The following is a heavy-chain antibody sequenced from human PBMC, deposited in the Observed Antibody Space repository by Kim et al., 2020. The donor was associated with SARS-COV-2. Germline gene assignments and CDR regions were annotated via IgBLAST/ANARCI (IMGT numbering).Heavy chain of an antibody. D-gene: IGHD6-13*01. CDR3: ARDESSSWYNWFDP. CDR1: GGTFSSYA. CDR2: IIPILGIA. J-gene: IGHJ5*02. Sequence: SVKVSCKASGGTFSSYAISWVRQAPGQGLEWMGRIIPILGIANYAQKFQGRVTITADKSTGTAYMELSSLRSEDTAVYYCARDESSSWYNWFDPWGQGTLAT. V-gene: IGHV1-69*04.